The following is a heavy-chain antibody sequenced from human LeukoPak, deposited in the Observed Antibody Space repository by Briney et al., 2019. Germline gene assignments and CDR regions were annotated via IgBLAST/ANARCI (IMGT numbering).Heavy chain of an antibody. CDR2: IIPILGIA. CDR3: ASSYLSNWFDP. J-gene: IGHJ5*02. D-gene: IGHD2-21*01. V-gene: IGHV1-69*04. CDR1: GGTFSSYA. Sequence: ASVKVSCKASGGTFSSYAISWVRQAPGQGLEWMGRIIPILGIANYAQKFQGRVTITADKSTSTAYMELSSLRSDDTAVYYCASSYLSNWFDPWGQGTLVTVSS.